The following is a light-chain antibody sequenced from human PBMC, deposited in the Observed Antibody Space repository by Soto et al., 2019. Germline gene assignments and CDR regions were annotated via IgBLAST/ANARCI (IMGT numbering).Light chain of an antibody. CDR2: AAS. J-gene: IGKJ1*01. Sequence: DVRMPQTPSSLSASLGDRFTITCLASQSISSYLNWYQQKPGKAPKLLIYAASSLQSGVPSRFSGSGSETDFTLTISSLQPEDFATYSCQQSYSTTWTFGQGTKV. CDR3: QQSYSTTWT. CDR1: QSISSY. V-gene: IGKV1-39*01.